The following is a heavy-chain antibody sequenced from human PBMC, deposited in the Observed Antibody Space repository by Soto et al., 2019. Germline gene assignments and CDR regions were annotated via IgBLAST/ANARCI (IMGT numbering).Heavy chain of an antibody. D-gene: IGHD6-13*01. CDR3: ARPHSSSWLYFDL. CDR1: GGTFSSYT. V-gene: IGHV1-69*13. Sequence: ASVKVSCKASGGTFSSYTISWVRQAPGQGLEWMGGIIPVFGTANYAQKFQGRVTITADESTRTAYMALSSLRSEDTAMYYCARPHSSSWLYFDLWGQGTLVTAPQ. J-gene: IGHJ4*02. CDR2: IIPVFGTA.